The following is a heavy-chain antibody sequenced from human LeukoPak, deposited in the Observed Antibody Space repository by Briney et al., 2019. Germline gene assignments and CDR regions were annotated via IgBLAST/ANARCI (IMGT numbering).Heavy chain of an antibody. CDR2: TRFDGKNK. J-gene: IGHJ4*02. Sequence: GGSLRLSCAASGFTFSRYGMHWVRQAPGKGLEWVSFTRFDGKNKYYADSVKGRFTISKDSSKNTLDLQMNSLRTEDTAVYYCARGGYDILTGNFDYWGQGTLVTVSS. D-gene: IGHD3-9*01. CDR3: ARGGYDILTGNFDY. CDR1: GFTFSRYG. V-gene: IGHV3-30*02.